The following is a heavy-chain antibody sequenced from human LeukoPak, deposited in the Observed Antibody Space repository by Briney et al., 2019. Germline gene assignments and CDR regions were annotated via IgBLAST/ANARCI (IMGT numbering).Heavy chain of an antibody. J-gene: IGHJ3*02. D-gene: IGHD7-27*01. CDR1: GGTFSSYA. Sequence: ASVKVSCKASGGTFSSYAISWVRQAPGQGLEWMGGIIPIFGTANYAQKFQGRVTITADESTSTAYMELSSLRSEDTAVYYCARVGLFMGIDDAFDIWGQGTMVTVSS. CDR3: ARVGLFMGIDDAFDI. CDR2: IIPIFGTA. V-gene: IGHV1-69*13.